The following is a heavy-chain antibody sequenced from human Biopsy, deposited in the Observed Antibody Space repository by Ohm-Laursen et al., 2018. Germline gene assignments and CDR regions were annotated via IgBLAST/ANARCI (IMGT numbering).Heavy chain of an antibody. D-gene: IGHD1-26*01. CDR2: IYYSGGT. CDR1: GDSISSYY. J-gene: IGHJ4*02. Sequence: TLSLTCTVSGDSISSYYWSWIRQPPGKGLEWIGYIYYSGGTNYNPSLRSRVTISVDRSKNQFSLELSSVTAADTAVYYCARVGAGAPSIDYFDYWGQGALVTVSS. CDR3: ARVGAGAPSIDYFDY. V-gene: IGHV4-59*01.